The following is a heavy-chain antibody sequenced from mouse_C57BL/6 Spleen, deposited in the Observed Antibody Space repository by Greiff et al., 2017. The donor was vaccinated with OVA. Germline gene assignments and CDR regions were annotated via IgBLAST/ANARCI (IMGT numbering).Heavy chain of an antibody. D-gene: IGHD3-2*02. CDR1: GYTFTDYE. CDR2: IDPETGGT. V-gene: IGHV1-15*01. J-gene: IGHJ4*01. CDR3: TRVLGSSGYYAMDY. Sequence: VQLQQSGAELVRPGASVTLSCKASGYTFTDYEMHWVKQTPVHGLEWIGAIDPETGGTAYNQKFKGKAILTADKSSSTAYMELRSLTSEDSAVYYCTRVLGSSGYYAMDYWGQGTSVTVSS.